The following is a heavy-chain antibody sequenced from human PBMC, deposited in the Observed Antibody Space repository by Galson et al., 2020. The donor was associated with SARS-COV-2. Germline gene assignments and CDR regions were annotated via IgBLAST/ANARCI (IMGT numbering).Heavy chain of an antibody. CDR2: INHSGST. CDR1: GGSFSGYY. CDR3: ARGPGTTRVLTGYYTLFDY. Sequence: SEPLSLTCAVYGGSFSGYYWNWIRQPPGKGLEWIGEINHSGSTNYNPSLKSRVTISVDTSKNQFSLELSSVTAADTAVYYCARGPGTTRVLTGYYTLFDYGGQGTPVTVSS. D-gene: IGHD3-9*01. J-gene: IGHJ4*02. V-gene: IGHV4-34*01.